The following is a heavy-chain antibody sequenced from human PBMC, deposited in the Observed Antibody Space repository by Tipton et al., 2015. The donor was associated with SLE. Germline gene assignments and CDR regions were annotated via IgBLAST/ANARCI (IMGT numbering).Heavy chain of an antibody. CDR2: IYHSGTT. CDR1: GGSINNYY. V-gene: IGHV4-59*01. J-gene: IGHJ6*04. CDR3: ARGVGMDV. D-gene: IGHD2-15*01. Sequence: TLSLTCTVSGGSINNYYWGWIRQSPGRGLEWIGYIYHSGTTTYNPSLKSRVTISVDTSKNQFSLMVSSVTATDTAMYYCARGVGMDVWGEGTTVTVSS.